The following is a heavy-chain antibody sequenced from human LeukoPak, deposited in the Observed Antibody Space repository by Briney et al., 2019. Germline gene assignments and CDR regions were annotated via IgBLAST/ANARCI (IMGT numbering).Heavy chain of an antibody. D-gene: IGHD3-10*01. J-gene: IGHJ4*02. Sequence: VASVKVSCEASGYTFTSYDINGVRQATGQALEWMGWMNPNSGNTGYAQKFQGRVTMTRNTSISTACMELSSLRSEDTAVYYCAMRNGSGSLYFDYWGQGTLVTVSS. CDR1: GYTFTSYD. V-gene: IGHV1-8*01. CDR3: AMRNGSGSLYFDY. CDR2: MNPNSGNT.